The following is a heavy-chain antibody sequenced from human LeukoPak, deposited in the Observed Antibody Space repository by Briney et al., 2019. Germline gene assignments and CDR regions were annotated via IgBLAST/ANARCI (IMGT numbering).Heavy chain of an antibody. J-gene: IGHJ5*02. V-gene: IGHV1-8*03. D-gene: IGHD2-2*01. Sequence: ASVKVSCKASGYTFTSYDINWVRQATGQGLEWMGWMNPNSGNTGYAQKFQGRVTITRNTSISTAYMELSSLRSEDTAVYYCARMGGSSTSRYECWFDPWGQGTLVTVSS. CDR2: MNPNSGNT. CDR3: ARMGGSSTSRYECWFDP. CDR1: GYTFTSYD.